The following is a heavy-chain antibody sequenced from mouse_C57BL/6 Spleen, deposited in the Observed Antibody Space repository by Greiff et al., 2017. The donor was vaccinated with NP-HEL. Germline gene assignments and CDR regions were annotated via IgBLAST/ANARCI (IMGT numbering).Heavy chain of an antibody. V-gene: IGHV6-3*01. D-gene: IGHD6-5*01. J-gene: IGHJ3*01. CDR3: TGYAGFAY. CDR1: GFTFSNYW. CDR2: IRLKSDNYAT. Sequence: EVKVEESGGGLVQPGGSMRLSCVASGFTFSNYWMNWVRQSPEKGLEWVAQIRLKSDNYATHYAESGKGRFTISRDDSKSSVYLQMNNLRAEDTGIYYCTGYAGFAYWGQGTLVTVSA.